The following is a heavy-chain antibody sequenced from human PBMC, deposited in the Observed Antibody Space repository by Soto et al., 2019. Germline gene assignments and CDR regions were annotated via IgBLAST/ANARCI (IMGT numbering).Heavy chain of an antibody. D-gene: IGHD6-19*01. CDR3: ARLSSSGWYSLGNWFDP. CDR1: GGSISSSNW. J-gene: IGHJ5*02. CDR2: IYHSGST. V-gene: IGHV4-4*02. Sequence: SETLSLTCAVSGGSISSSNWWSWVRQPPGKGLEWIGEIYHSGSTNYNPSLKSRVTISVDKSKNQFSLKLSSVTAADTAVYYCARLSSSGWYSLGNWFDPWGQGTLVTVSS.